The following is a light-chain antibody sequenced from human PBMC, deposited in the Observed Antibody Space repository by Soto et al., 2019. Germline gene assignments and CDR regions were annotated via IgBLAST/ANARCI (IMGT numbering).Light chain of an antibody. Sequence: QSALTQPAFVSGSPGQSITISCTGTSSDVGGYNYVSWYQQHPGKAPKVIIYEVSNRPSGVSNRFSGSKSGNTASLTISGLQAEDEADYYCSSYTSSSTEVFGGGTKLTVL. CDR1: SSDVGGYNY. V-gene: IGLV2-14*01. CDR3: SSYTSSSTEV. CDR2: EVS. J-gene: IGLJ3*02.